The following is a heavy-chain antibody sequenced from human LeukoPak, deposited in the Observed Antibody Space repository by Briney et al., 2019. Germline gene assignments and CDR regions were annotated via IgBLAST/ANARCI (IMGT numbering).Heavy chain of an antibody. D-gene: IGHD2-21*01. CDR1: GGSLSSGDYY. CDR3: ARAPTGDCYDY. Sequence: SETLSLTCTVSGGSLSSGDYYWSWIRQPPGKGLEWIGYIYYSGSTYYNPSLKSRVTISVDTSKNQFSLKLSSVTAADTAVYYCARAPTGDCYDYWGQGTLVTVSS. V-gene: IGHV4-30-4*01. J-gene: IGHJ4*02. CDR2: IYYSGST.